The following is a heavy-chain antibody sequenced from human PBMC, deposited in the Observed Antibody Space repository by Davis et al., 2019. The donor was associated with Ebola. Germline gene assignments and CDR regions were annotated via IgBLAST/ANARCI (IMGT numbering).Heavy chain of an antibody. CDR1: GFTFSSYS. J-gene: IGHJ4*02. CDR2: IKQVGSEK. CDR3: ARVRRFTAMGHFDY. Sequence: GESLKISCAASGFTFSSYSMNWVRQAPGKGLEWVANIKQVGSEKYYVDSVKGRFTISRDNAKNSLYLQMNSLRAEETAVYYCARVRRFTAMGHFDYWGQGTLVTVSS. V-gene: IGHV3-7*01. D-gene: IGHD5-18*01.